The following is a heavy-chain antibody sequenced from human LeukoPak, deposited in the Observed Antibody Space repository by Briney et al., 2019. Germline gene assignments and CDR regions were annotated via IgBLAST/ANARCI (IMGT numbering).Heavy chain of an antibody. CDR2: INPNSGGT. Sequence: GASVKVSCKASGYTFTSYYMHWVRQAPGQGLGWMGRINPNSGGTNYAQKFQGRVTMTRDTSISTAYMELSRLRSDDTAVYYCARDLEIAAAGLSSDYWGQGTLVTVSS. J-gene: IGHJ4*02. D-gene: IGHD6-13*01. CDR3: ARDLEIAAAGLSSDY. CDR1: GYTFTSYY. V-gene: IGHV1-2*06.